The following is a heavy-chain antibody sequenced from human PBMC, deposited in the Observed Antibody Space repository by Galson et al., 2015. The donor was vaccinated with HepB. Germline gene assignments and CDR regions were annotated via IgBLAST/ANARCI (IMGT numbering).Heavy chain of an antibody. J-gene: IGHJ4*02. V-gene: IGHV3-30*18. D-gene: IGHD6-19*01. CDR3: AKDHPLQQWLVRR. CDR2: ISYDGSNK. Sequence: SLRLSCAASGFTFSSYGMHWVRQAPGKGLEWVAVISYDGSNKYYADSVKGRFTISRDNSKNTLYLQMNSLRAEDTAVYYCAKDHPLQQWLVRRWGQGTLVTVSS. CDR1: GFTFSSYG.